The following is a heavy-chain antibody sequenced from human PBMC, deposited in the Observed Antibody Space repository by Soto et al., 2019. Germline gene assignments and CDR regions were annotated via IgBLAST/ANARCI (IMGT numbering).Heavy chain of an antibody. V-gene: IGHV4-59*01. D-gene: IGHD5-18*01. CDR3: ARAPRGNYGYPSYFDY. CDR1: GGSISSYY. CDR2: IYYSGST. J-gene: IGHJ4*02. Sequence: SETLSLTCTVSGGSISSYYWSWIRQPPGKGLEWIGYIYYSGSTNYNPSLKSRVTISVDTSKNQFSLKLSSVTAADTAVFYFARAPRGNYGYPSYFDYWGQGTLVTVSS.